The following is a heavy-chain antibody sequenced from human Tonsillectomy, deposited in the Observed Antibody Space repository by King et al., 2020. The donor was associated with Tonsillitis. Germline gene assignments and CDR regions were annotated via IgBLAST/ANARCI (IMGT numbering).Heavy chain of an antibody. CDR2: IKSKSDGGTT. J-gene: IGHJ6*02. V-gene: IGHV3-15*07. CDR3: ATYNDREYDKYEFFYYYGMDV. D-gene: IGHD3-9*01. Sequence: NWVRQAPGKGLEWVGRIKSKSDGGTTEYAAPVKGRFTISRDDSKNTLCLKMNSLITEDTAEYYCATYNDREYDKYEFFYYYGMDVWGQGTTVTVSS.